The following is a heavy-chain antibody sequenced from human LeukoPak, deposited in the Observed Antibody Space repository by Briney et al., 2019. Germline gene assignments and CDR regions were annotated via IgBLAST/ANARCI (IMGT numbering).Heavy chain of an antibody. J-gene: IGHJ2*01. CDR2: ITDTGSGT. V-gene: IGHV3-23*01. D-gene: IGHD1-26*01. CDR3: AKNLLGSESFSWYFDL. Sequence: GGSLRLSCAASGVMFSSHGMSWVRQAPGKGLEWVSSITDTGSGTCYVDSVKGRFTMSRGNSKNTLYLQMNSLRAEDTAVYYCAKNLLGSESFSWYFDLWGRGTLVTVSS. CDR1: GVMFSSHG.